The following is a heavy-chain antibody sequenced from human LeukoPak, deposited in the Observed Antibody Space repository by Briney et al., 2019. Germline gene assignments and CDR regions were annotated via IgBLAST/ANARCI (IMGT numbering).Heavy chain of an antibody. CDR1: GYSFTTHW. J-gene: IGHJ4*02. Sequence: GESLKISCKASGYSFTTHWIGWVRRKPGKGLGWMGIIYPDDSDTRYSPSFQGQVNISADQSSNTTYLQWSSLKASDTAIYYCARPRREVAALDYWGQGTLVTVSS. CDR2: IYPDDSDT. V-gene: IGHV5-51*01. CDR3: ARPRREVAALDY. D-gene: IGHD6-6*01.